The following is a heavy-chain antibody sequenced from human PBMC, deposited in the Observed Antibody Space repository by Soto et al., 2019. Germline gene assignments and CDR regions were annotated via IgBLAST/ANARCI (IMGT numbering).Heavy chain of an antibody. D-gene: IGHD2-15*01. J-gene: IGHJ4*02. CDR2: IYSGGST. V-gene: IGHV3-66*01. Sequence: GGSLRLSCAASGFTVSSNYMSWVRQAPGKGLEWVSVIYSGGSTYYADSVKGRFTISRDNSKNTLYLQMNSLRAEDTAVYYCARAQFHRQMAATKYFFDYCGKGTLVTVYS. CDR3: ARAQFHRQMAATKYFFDY. CDR1: GFTVSSNY.